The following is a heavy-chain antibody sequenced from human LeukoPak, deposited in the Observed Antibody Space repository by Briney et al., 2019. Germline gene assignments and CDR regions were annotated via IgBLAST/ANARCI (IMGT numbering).Heavy chain of an antibody. V-gene: IGHV4-59*01. Sequence: SETLSLTCTVSGGSISSYYWSWIRQPPGKGLEWIGYIYYSGSTNYNPSLKSRVTISVDTSKNQFSLKLSSVTAADTAVNYCARGYSSGWYAAMPGYWGQGTLVTVSS. CDR2: IYYSGST. D-gene: IGHD6-19*01. J-gene: IGHJ4*02. CDR3: ARGYSSGWYAAMPGY. CDR1: GGSISSYY.